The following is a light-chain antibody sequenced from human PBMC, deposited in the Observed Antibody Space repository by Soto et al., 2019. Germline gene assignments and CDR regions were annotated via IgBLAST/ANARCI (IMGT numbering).Light chain of an antibody. Sequence: EIVMTQSPATLSVSPGERATLSCRASQSVSSNLAWYQQKPGQVPTLLIYVASIRATGVPARFSGSGSGTEFTLTISSLQSEDFAVYYCQQYNNWPLTFGGGTKVEIK. J-gene: IGKJ4*01. V-gene: IGKV3-15*01. CDR1: QSVSSN. CDR3: QQYNNWPLT. CDR2: VAS.